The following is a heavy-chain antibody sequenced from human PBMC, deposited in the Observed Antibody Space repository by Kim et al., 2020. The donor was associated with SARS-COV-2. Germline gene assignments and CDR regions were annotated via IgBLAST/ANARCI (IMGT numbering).Heavy chain of an antibody. CDR2: INSDGSST. CDR1: GFTFSSYW. V-gene: IGHV3-74*01. CDR3: ARVATYYDILTGQDY. D-gene: IGHD3-9*01. Sequence: GGSLRLSCAASGFTFSSYWMHWVRQAPGKGLVWVSRINSDGSSTSYADSVKGRFTISRDNAKNTLYLQMNSLRAEDTAVYYCARVATYYDILTGQDYWGQGTLVTVSS. J-gene: IGHJ4*02.